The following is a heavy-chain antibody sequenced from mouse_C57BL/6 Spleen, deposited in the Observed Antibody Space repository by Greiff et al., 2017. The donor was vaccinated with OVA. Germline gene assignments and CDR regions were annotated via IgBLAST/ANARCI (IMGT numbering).Heavy chain of an antibody. J-gene: IGHJ1*03. Sequence: VQLQQSGAELAKPGASVKLSCKASGYTFTSYWLHWVKQRPGQGLEWIGYINPSSGYTKYNQKFKDKATLTADKSSSTAYMQLSSLTYEDSAVYYCARYPTTVVADDSDWYFDVWGTGTTVTVSS. CDR3: ARYPTTVVADDSDWYFDV. V-gene: IGHV1-7*01. D-gene: IGHD1-1*01. CDR2: INPSSGYT. CDR1: GYTFTSYW.